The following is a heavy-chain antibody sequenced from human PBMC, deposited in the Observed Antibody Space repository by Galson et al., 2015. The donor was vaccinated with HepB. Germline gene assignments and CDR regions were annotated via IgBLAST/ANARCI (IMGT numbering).Heavy chain of an antibody. CDR1: GFTFSNYG. CDR3: AMAYCSGVGCYYPYYFDS. J-gene: IGHJ4*02. D-gene: IGHD2-15*01. CDR2: ISGPSTSI. Sequence: SLRLSCAASGFTFSNYGMSWVRQAPGRGLEWVSYISGPSTSIYYADSVKGRFTISRDNAKSSLYLQMNSLRDEDTAVYSCAMAYCSGVGCYYPYYFDSWGQGTLVTVSS. V-gene: IGHV3-48*02.